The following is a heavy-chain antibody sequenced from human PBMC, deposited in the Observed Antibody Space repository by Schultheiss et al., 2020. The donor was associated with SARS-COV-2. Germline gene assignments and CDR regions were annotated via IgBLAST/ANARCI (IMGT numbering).Heavy chain of an antibody. CDR2: IYYSGST. D-gene: IGHD6-19*01. V-gene: IGHV4-59*12. CDR3: ARPLAVAGTTWFDP. J-gene: IGHJ5*02. CDR1: GGSISSYY. Sequence: SETLSLTCTVSGGSISSYYWSWIRQPPGKGLEWIGYIYYSGSTNYNPSLKSRVTISVDTSKNQFSLKLSSVTVADTAVYYCARPLAVAGTTWFDPWGQGTLVTVSS.